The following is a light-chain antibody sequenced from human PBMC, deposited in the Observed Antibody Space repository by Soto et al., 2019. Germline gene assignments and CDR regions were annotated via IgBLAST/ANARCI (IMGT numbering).Light chain of an antibody. V-gene: IGKV3-20*01. CDR1: QSVSSSY. CDR2: GAS. CDR3: QQSQT. Sequence: EIVLTQSPGTLSLSPGERATLSCRASQSVSSSYLAWYQQKPGQAPRLPIYGASSRATGIPDRFSGSGSGTDFTLTISRLEPEDFAVYYCQQSQTFGQGTKVDI. J-gene: IGKJ1*01.